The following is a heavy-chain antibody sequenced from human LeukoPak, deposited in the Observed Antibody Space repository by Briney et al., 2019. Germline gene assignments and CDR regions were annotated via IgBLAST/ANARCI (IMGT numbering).Heavy chain of an antibody. D-gene: IGHD2-8*01. CDR2: MSGSGGMT. CDR1: GFTFSSYA. Sequence: TGGSLRLSCVASGFTFSSYAMSWVRQAPGKGLEWVSAMSGSGGMTYSADPVKGRFTISRDNSEKTLYLQMNSLRAEDTAVYYCAKIPVYAQIYWGQGTLVTVSS. V-gene: IGHV3-23*01. J-gene: IGHJ4*02. CDR3: AKIPVYAQIY.